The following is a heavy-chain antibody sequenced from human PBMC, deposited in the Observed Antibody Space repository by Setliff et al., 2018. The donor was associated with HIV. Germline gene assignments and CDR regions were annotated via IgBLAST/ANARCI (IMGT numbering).Heavy chain of an antibody. CDR2: ISGSGDDT. Sequence: GGSLRLSCAASGFRFSSYAMNWVRQAPGKGLEWVSAISGSGDDTYYADSVKGRFTISRDNFKNSLYLQMNSLRAEDTAVYYCARGDSFVYSYVYPDYWGQGTLVTVSS. J-gene: IGHJ4*02. V-gene: IGHV3-23*01. CDR1: GFRFSSYA. D-gene: IGHD3-22*01. CDR3: ARGDSFVYSYVYPDY.